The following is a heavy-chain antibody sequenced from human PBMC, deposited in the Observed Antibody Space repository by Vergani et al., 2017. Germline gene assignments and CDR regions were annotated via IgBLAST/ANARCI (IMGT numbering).Heavy chain of an antibody. D-gene: IGHD2-2*01. J-gene: IGHJ3*02. CDR2: INPNSGGT. CDR1: GYTFTGYY. V-gene: IGHV1-2*02. CDR3: ARVPAAMLVNDAFDI. Sequence: QVQLVQSGAEVEKPGASVKVSCKASGYTFTGYYMHWVRQAPGQGLEWMGWINPNSGGTNYAQKFQGRVTMTRDTSISTAYMELSRLRSDDTAVDYCARVPAAMLVNDAFDIGGQGTMVTVSS.